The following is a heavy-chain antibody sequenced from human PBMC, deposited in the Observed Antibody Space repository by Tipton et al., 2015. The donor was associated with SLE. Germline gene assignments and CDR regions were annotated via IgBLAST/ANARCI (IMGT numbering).Heavy chain of an antibody. Sequence: TLSLTCAVSGYSISSGYYWGWIRQPPGKGLEWIGSIYHSGSTYYNPSLKSRVTISVDTSKNPFSLKLSSVTAADTAVYYCAREWQLWANAFDSWGQGTMVTVSS. CDR2: IYHSGST. V-gene: IGHV4-38-2*02. D-gene: IGHD6-6*01. CDR1: GYSISSGYY. CDR3: AREWQLWANAFDS. J-gene: IGHJ3*02.